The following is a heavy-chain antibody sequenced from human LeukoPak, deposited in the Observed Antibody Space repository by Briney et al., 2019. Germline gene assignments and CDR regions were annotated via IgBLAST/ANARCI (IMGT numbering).Heavy chain of an antibody. Sequence: GGSLRLSFAASGFIFSNYTMNWVRQAPGKGLEWVSSISSSSSYIYYGDSVKGRFTISRDSAKNSLYLQMNSLRAEDTAVYYCARELWFGGQGTLVTVSS. CDR1: GFIFSNYT. CDR3: ARELWF. D-gene: IGHD3-10*01. CDR2: ISSSSSYI. V-gene: IGHV3-21*01. J-gene: IGHJ4*02.